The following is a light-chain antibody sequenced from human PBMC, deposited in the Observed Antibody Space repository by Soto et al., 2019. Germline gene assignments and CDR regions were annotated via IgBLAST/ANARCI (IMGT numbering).Light chain of an antibody. Sequence: QSVLTQPPSVSGAPGQRVTISCTGSSSNIGAGYDVNWYQQHPGTAPKVLIYGNSNQPSGVPDRFSGSKSGTSASLAITGLQAEDEADYYCQSYDSGLSGSVFGGGTKLTVL. CDR3: QSYDSGLSGSV. J-gene: IGLJ2*01. V-gene: IGLV1-40*01. CDR1: SSNIGAGYD. CDR2: GNS.